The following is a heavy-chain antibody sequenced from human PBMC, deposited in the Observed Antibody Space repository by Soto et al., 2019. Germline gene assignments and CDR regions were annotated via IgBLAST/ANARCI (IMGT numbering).Heavy chain of an antibody. V-gene: IGHV5-10-1*01. J-gene: IGHJ6*02. Sequence: PGESMKISCKGSGYSFTSYWSSWVRKMTGKGLEWMGRIDPSDSYTNYSPSFQGHVTISADKSISTAYLQWSSLKASDTAMYYCANQISSSSIDYGMDVWGQGTTVTVSS. CDR1: GYSFTSYW. D-gene: IGHD6-6*01. CDR3: ANQISSSSIDYGMDV. CDR2: IDPSDSYT.